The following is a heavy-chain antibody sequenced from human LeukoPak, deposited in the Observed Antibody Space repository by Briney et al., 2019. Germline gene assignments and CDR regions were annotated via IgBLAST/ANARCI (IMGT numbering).Heavy chain of an antibody. CDR1: GGSCNSYI. D-gene: IGHD3-22*01. Sequence: SVKVSCKASGGSCNSYIISWVRQAPGQGLEWVGRIIPMLGTPNYAQKFQGRMTIIADKSTNTASMELSSLRFADTAVYYCASGGVVTNPWGQYQFDYWGQGTLVTVSS. CDR2: IIPMLGTP. V-gene: IGHV1-69*08. J-gene: IGHJ4*02. CDR3: ASGGVVTNPWGQYQFDY.